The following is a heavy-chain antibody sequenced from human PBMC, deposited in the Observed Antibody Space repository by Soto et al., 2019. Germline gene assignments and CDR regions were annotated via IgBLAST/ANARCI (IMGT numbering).Heavy chain of an antibody. CDR1: SYSFNSYW. J-gene: IGHJ4*02. CDR3: ARLYGRYFDN. Sequence: PGESLKISCERSSYSFNSYWIGCVRQIAGKGLEWMGIIYPGDSDTRYSPSFQGQVTISADKSISTAYLQWSSLKASDTAMYYCARLYGRYFDNWGQGTLVTVSS. V-gene: IGHV5-51*01. CDR2: IYPGDSDT. D-gene: IGHD1-26*01.